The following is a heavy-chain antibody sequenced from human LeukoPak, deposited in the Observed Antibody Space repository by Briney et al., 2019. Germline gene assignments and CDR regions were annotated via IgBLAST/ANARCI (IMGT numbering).Heavy chain of an antibody. CDR2: IYTSGST. V-gene: IGHV4-4*07. Sequence: SETLSLTCTVSGGSISSYYWSWIRQPAGKGLEWIGRIYTSGSTNYNPSLKSRVTMSVDTSKNQFSLKLSSMTAADTAVYYCARDEASYYYDSSGYPPGAFDIWGQGTMVTVSS. D-gene: IGHD3-22*01. J-gene: IGHJ3*02. CDR1: GGSISSYY. CDR3: ARDEASYYYDSSGYPPGAFDI.